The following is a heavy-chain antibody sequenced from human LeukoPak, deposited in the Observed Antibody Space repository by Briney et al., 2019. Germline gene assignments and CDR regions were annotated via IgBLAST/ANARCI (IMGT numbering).Heavy chain of an antibody. CDR1: GGSISSNNW. J-gene: IGHJ4*02. Sequence: PSETLSLTCAVSGGSISSNNWWGWVRQPPGEGLEWIGEIYHSGSPNYNPSLKSRVTISVDKSRNHFSLKLSSVTAADTAVYYCARATYSSGWYGVKDYFDYWGQGTLVTVSS. CDR3: ARATYSSGWYGVKDYFDY. D-gene: IGHD6-19*01. CDR2: IYHSGSP. V-gene: IGHV4-4*02.